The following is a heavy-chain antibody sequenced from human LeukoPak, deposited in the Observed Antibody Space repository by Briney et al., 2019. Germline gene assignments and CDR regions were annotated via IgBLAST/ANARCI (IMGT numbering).Heavy chain of an antibody. CDR1: GGSFSGYY. J-gene: IGHJ6*03. CDR3: ARGVGGLYYGSGSYYRNTLQYYYYMDV. CDR2: INHVGST. V-gene: IGHV4-34*01. Sequence: SETLSLTCAVYGGSFSGYYWSWIRQPPGKGLGWIGEINHVGSTNYNRSLKSRVTISVDTSKNQFSLKLSSVTAADTAVYYCARGVGGLYYGSGSYYRNTLQYYYYMDVWGKGTTVTVSS. D-gene: IGHD3-10*01.